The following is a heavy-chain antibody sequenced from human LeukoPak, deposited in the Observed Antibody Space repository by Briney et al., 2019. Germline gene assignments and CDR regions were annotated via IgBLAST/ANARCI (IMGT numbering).Heavy chain of an antibody. D-gene: IGHD4-17*01. J-gene: IGHJ4*02. V-gene: IGHV3-64*01. CDR2: ISSNGGST. CDR3: ARVRAGYGDYDY. CDR1: GFTFSSYA. Sequence: PGGSLRLSGAASGFTFSSYAMHWVRQAPGKGLEYVSAISSNGGSTYYANSVKGRFTISRDNSKNTLYLQMGSLRAEDMAVYYCARVRAGYGDYDYWGQGTLVTVSS.